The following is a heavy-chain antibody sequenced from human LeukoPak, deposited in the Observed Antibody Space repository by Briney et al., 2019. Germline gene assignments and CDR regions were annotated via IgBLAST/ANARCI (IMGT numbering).Heavy chain of an antibody. V-gene: IGHV3-23*01. CDR1: GFTFSNYG. CDR3: AKAKGGYSYGVVDY. D-gene: IGHD5-18*01. CDR2: ITGNGGTT. J-gene: IGHJ4*02. Sequence: PGGSLRLSCAASGFTFSNYGMNWVRQAPGKGLEWVSGITGNGGTTYYADSVKGRFTISRDNSKNTLYLQMNSLRAEDTAVYYCAKAKGGYSYGVVDYWGQGTLVTVSS.